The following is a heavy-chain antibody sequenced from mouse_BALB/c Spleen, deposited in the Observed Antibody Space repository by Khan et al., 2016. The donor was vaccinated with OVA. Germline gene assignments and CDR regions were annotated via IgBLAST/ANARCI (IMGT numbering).Heavy chain of an antibody. Sequence: QVQLKQSGPELVKPGASVKMSCKASGYTFTDYVMNSVKQRNGQGLEWIGQIYPGSDSTYYNEKFKGKATLTADRSSSTAYMQLSNLTSEDSAVYFCARAGWDVFAYWGQGTLVTVSA. V-gene: IGHV1-77*01. CDR3: ARAGWDVFAY. D-gene: IGHD4-1*01. CDR1: GYTFTDYV. CDR2: IYPGSDST. J-gene: IGHJ3*01.